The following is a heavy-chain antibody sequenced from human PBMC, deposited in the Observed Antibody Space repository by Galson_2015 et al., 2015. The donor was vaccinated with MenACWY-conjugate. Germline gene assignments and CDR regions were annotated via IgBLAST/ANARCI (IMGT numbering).Heavy chain of an antibody. CDR1: SGSIGSGTCF. J-gene: IGHJ4*02. Sequence: TLSLTCTVSSGSIGSGTCFWGWIRQPPGRGLEWIAYIHYGGNSYYNPSLKSRVSISIDTSKNQFFLQLTSVTAADTAVYYCARYCSSTSCPFDYWGQGALVTVSS. CDR3: ARYCSSTSCPFDY. CDR2: IHYGGNS. V-gene: IGHV4-30-4*01. D-gene: IGHD2-2*01.